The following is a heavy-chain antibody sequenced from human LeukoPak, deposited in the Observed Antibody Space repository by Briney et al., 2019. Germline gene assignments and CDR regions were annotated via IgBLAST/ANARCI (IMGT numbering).Heavy chain of an antibody. CDR1: GFTVSSKY. D-gene: IGHD6-19*01. V-gene: IGHV3-66*01. Sequence: GGSLRLSCAASGFTVSSKYMSWVRQAPGKGLEWVSVIYSSGSTYYADSVKGRFAISRDNSKNTLYLQMNSLRAEDTAVYYCARGAVAGTLNFDYWGQGTLVTVSS. CDR2: IYSSGST. J-gene: IGHJ4*02. CDR3: ARGAVAGTLNFDY.